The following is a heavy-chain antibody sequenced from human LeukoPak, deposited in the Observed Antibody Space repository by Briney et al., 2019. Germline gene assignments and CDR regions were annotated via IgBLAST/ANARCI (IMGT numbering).Heavy chain of an antibody. D-gene: IGHD3-22*01. V-gene: IGHV1-24*01. CDR3: ARGYYDSSGYYGGSYTVDY. J-gene: IGHJ4*02. Sequence: GASVTVSCKVSGYTLTELSMHWVRQAPGKGLEWMGGFDPEDGETTYAQKFQGRVTMTRNTSISTAYMELSSLRSEDTAVYYCARGYYDSSGYYGGSYTVDYWGQGTLVTVSS. CDR1: GYTLTELS. CDR2: FDPEDGET.